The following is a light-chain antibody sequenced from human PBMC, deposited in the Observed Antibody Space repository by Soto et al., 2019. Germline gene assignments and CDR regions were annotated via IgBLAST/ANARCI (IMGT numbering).Light chain of an antibody. CDR3: SSYTSSSTLRV. CDR2: DVS. V-gene: IGLV2-14*01. CDR1: SSDGGGYNY. J-gene: IGLJ2*01. Sequence: QSAPTQPASVSGSPGQSITISCTGTSSDGGGYNYGSWYQQHPGKAPKLMIYDVSNRPSGVSNRFSGSKSGNTASLTVSGLQAEDEADYYCSSYTSSSTLRVFGGGTELTVL.